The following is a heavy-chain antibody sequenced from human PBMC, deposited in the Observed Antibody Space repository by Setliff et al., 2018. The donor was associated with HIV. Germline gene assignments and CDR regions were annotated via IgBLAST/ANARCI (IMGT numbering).Heavy chain of an antibody. V-gene: IGHV1-69*13. CDR1: GGTFSSYA. CDR3: AKDRDYGDRGDAFDI. D-gene: IGHD4-17*01. CDR2: FIPIFGTA. Sequence: SVKVSCKASGGTFSSYAISWVRQAPGQGLEWMGGFIPIFGTANYAQKFQGRVTITADESTSTAYVELSSLRSEDTAVYYCAKDRDYGDRGDAFDIWGQGTMVTVSS. J-gene: IGHJ3*02.